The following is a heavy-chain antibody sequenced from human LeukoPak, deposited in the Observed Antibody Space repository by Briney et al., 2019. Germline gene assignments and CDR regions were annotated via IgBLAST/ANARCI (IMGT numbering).Heavy chain of an antibody. CDR3: ARISNITSGSWYNYYYYGMDVVTDV. J-gene: IGHJ6*02. V-gene: IGHV1-18*01. CDR2: LSAYNGNT. D-gene: IGHD6-13*01. CDR1: GYTFTSYG. Sequence: ASVKVSCKASGYTFTSYGISWVRQAPGQGLEWMGWLSAYNGNTNYAQKLQGRVTMTTDTSTSTAYMELRSLRSDDTAVYYCARISNITSGSWYNYYYYGMDVVTDVWGQGTTVTVSS.